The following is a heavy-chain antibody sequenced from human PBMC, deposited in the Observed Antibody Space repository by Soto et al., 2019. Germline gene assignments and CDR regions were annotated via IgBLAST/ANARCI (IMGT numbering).Heavy chain of an antibody. CDR2: INPKNGDT. J-gene: IGHJ4*02. D-gene: IGHD2-15*01. V-gene: IGHV1-2*02. CDR3: ARDNSGANFGY. Sequence: QVQLLQSGAEVKKPGASVKVSCKASGYRFIDFFLHWVRQAPGQGLEWMGWINPKNGDTKYAQKFQDRVTMTRDTSISVAYMDLSGLNSGDTAVYYCARDNSGANFGYWGQGALVTVS. CDR1: GYRFIDFF.